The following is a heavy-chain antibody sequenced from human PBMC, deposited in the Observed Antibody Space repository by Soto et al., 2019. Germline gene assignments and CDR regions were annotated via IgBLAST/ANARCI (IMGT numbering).Heavy chain of an antibody. CDR3: ARAFFWSGYYYYGMDV. Sequence: GGSLRLSCAASGFTFSSYGMHWVRQAPGKGLEWVAVIWYDGSNKYYADSVKGRFTISRDNSKNTLYLQMNSLRAEDTAVYYCARAFFWSGYYYYGMDVWGQGTTVTVSS. CDR2: IWYDGSNK. V-gene: IGHV3-33*01. J-gene: IGHJ6*02. D-gene: IGHD3-3*01. CDR1: GFTFSSYG.